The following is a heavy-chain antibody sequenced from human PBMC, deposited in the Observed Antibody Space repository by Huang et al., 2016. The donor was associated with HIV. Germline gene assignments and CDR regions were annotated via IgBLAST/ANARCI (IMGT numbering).Heavy chain of an antibody. J-gene: IGHJ6*02. CDR3: ATKASAMDI. V-gene: IGHV3-7*01. Sequence: LVESGGGVVQPGGSRRLSCAGSTAAFKAYWMSWVRQRPGQGLEWVANRKQDGSEKYYMDSVEGRFNISRDNVKKLLFLEMNNLRVADTAVYYCATKASAMDIWGQGTTVIVSS. CDR2: RKQDGSEK. D-gene: IGHD1-7*01. CDR1: TAAFKAYW.